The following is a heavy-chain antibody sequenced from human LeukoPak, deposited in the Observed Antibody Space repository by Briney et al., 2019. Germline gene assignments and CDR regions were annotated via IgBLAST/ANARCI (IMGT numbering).Heavy chain of an antibody. CDR3: ARAGYSGYDFYFDY. CDR1: GGSISSYY. D-gene: IGHD5-12*01. J-gene: IGHJ4*02. CDR2: IYYSGST. V-gene: IGHV4-59*01. Sequence: SETLSLTCTVSGGSISSYYWSWIRQPPGKGLEWIGYIYYSGSTNYNPSLKSRVTISVDTSKNQFSLKLSSVTAAVTAVYYCARAGYSGYDFYFDYWGQGTLVTVSS.